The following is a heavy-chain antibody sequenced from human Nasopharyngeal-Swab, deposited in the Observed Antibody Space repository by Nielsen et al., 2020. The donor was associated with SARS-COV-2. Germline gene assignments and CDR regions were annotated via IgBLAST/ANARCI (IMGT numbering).Heavy chain of an antibody. Sequence: SETLSLTCAVYGGSFSGYFWSWIRQPPGKGLEWIGEINHSGSTNYNPSLKSRVTISVDTSKNQFSLKLSSVTAADTAVYYCARSGGDYYDSPFDYWGQETLVTVSS. CDR2: INHSGST. CDR3: ARSGGDYYDSPFDY. CDR1: GGSFSGYF. V-gene: IGHV4-34*01. D-gene: IGHD3-22*01. J-gene: IGHJ4*02.